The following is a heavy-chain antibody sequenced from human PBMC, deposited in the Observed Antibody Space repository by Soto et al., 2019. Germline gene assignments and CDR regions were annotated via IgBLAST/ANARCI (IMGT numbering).Heavy chain of an antibody. D-gene: IGHD6-19*01. CDR1: GGSISSYY. J-gene: IGHJ6*02. CDR3: ARHEGSGRYYYYYYGMDV. Sequence: PSETLSLTCTVSGGSISSYYWSWIRQPPGKGLEWIGYIYNSGRTNYNPSLKSRVTISVDTSKNQFSLELSSVTAADTAVYYCARHEGSGRYYYYYYGMDVWGQGTTVTVSS. CDR2: IYNSGRT. V-gene: IGHV4-59*08.